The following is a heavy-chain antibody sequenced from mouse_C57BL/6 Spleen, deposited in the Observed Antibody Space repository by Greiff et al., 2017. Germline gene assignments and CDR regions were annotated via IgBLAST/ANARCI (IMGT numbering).Heavy chain of an antibody. CDR3: AREGYDGCAY. CDR2: INPNNGGT. J-gene: IGHJ3*01. Sequence: EVQLQQSGPELVKPGASVKISCKASGYTFTDYYMNWVKQSHGKSLEWIGDINPNNGGTSYNQKFKGKATLTVDKSSSTAYMELRSLTSEDSAVYYCAREGYDGCAYWGQGTLVTVSA. CDR1: GYTFTDYY. V-gene: IGHV1-26*01. D-gene: IGHD2-12*01.